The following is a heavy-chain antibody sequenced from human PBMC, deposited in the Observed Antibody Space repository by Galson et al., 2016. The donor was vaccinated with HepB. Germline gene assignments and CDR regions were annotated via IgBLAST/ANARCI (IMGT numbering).Heavy chain of an antibody. D-gene: IGHD3-3*01. J-gene: IGHJ6*02. Sequence: SVKVSCKASGYTFTSSDINWVRQATGQELEWMGWINPYSGHTVYAQSFQGRVSMTRNTSVSTAYMELSSLRSEDTAMYYCARSLTGSYDFWGAIYNYYAMDVWGQGTTVIVS. CDR3: ARSLTGSYDFWGAIYNYYAMDV. CDR2: INPYSGHT. CDR1: GYTFTSSD. V-gene: IGHV1-8*01.